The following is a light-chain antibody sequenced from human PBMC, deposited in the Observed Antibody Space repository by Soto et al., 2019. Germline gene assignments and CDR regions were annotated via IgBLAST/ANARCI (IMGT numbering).Light chain of an antibody. V-gene: IGKV3-20*01. CDR2: GAS. Sequence: EILLTQSPGTLSLSPGERATLSCRASQSVRTSSLAWYQQKPGQAPRLLIYGASTRATGIPVRFSGSGSGTDFTLTISRLEPEDFAVYYCQQYGSSPPVTFGQGTKVDIK. CDR3: QQYGSSPPVT. CDR1: QSVRTSS. J-gene: IGKJ1*01.